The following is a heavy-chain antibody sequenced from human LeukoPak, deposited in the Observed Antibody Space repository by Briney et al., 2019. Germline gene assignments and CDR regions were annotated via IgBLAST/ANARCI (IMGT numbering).Heavy chain of an antibody. CDR3: AGGSYSGDYPALAY. J-gene: IGHJ4*02. CDR1: GYTFTSYD. CDR2: MNPNSGNT. D-gene: IGHD1-26*01. Sequence: ASVKVSCKASGYTFTSYDINWVRQATGQGLEWMGWMNPNSGNTGYAQKFQGRVTITRNTSISTAYMELSSLRSEDTAVYYCAGGSYSGDYPALAYWGQGTLVTVSS. V-gene: IGHV1-8*03.